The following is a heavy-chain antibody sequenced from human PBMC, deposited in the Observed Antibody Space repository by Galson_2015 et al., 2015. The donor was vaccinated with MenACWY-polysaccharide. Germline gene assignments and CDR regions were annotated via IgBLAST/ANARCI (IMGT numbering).Heavy chain of an antibody. Sequence: SLRLSCAASGFTFSSYSMNWVRQAPGKGLEWVSYISSSSSTIYYADSVKGRFTISRDNAKNSLYLQMNSLRAEDTALYYCARVPYGSGSYPYYYYGMDVWGQGTTVTVSS. D-gene: IGHD3-10*01. CDR2: ISSSSSTI. J-gene: IGHJ6*02. V-gene: IGHV3-48*01. CDR1: GFTFSSYS. CDR3: ARVPYGSGSYPYYYYGMDV.